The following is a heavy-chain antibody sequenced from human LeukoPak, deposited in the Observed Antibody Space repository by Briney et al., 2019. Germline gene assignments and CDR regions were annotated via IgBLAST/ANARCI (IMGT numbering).Heavy chain of an antibody. CDR1: GFAVSSNY. J-gene: IGHJ4*02. CDR3: ARSIAYCGGDCWYYFDY. CDR2: IYSGGST. V-gene: IGHV3-66*01. D-gene: IGHD2-21*02. Sequence: GGSLRLSCAASGFAVSSNYMSWVRQAPGKGLEWVSVIYSGGSTYYADSVRGRFTISRDNSKNTLYLQMNSLRAEDTAVYYCARSIAYCGGDCWYYFDYWGQGTLVTVSS.